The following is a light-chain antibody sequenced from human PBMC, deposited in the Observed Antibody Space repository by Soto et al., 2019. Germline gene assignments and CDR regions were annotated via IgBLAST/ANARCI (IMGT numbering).Light chain of an antibody. V-gene: IGLV2-11*01. J-gene: IGLJ1*01. Sequence: QSALTQPRSVSGSPGQSVTISCTGTSSDVGGYNYVSWYQQHPGKAPKLLIYDVSKRPSGVPDRFSGSKSGNTASLPISGLQAEDDADYYCCSYAGSYTWVFGNGTKLTVL. CDR1: SSDVGGYNY. CDR3: CSYAGSYTWV. CDR2: DVS.